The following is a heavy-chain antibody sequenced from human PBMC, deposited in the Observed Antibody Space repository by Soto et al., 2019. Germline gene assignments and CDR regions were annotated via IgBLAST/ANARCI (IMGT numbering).Heavy chain of an antibody. CDR1: GYTFTSYG. Sequence: QVQLVQSGAEVKKPGASVKVSCKASGYTFTSYGISWVRQAPGQGLEWMGWISAYNGNTNYAQKLQGRVTMTTDTXTNXADMELRSLRSDDTAVYYCARDRSSGWNEAWYFDLWGRGTLVTVSS. V-gene: IGHV1-18*01. D-gene: IGHD6-19*01. CDR3: ARDRSSGWNEAWYFDL. CDR2: ISAYNGNT. J-gene: IGHJ2*01.